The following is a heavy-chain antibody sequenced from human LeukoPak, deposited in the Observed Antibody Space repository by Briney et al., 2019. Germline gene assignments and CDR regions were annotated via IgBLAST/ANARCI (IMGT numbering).Heavy chain of an antibody. V-gene: IGHV4-59*01. J-gene: IGHJ4*02. CDR2: IYYSGST. CDR3: ARAYDSSGYNDY. CDR1: GGSISSYY. Sequence: SETLSLTCTVSGGSISSYYWSWIRQPPGKGLEWIGYIYYSGSTNYNPSLKSRVTISVDTSKNQFSLKLSSVTTADTAVYYCARAYDSSGYNDYWGQGTLVTVSS. D-gene: IGHD3-22*01.